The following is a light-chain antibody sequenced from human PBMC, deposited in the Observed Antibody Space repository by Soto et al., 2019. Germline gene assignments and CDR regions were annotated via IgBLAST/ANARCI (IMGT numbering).Light chain of an antibody. Sequence: DIQMTQSPSTLSASVGDRVTITCRASQSISSWLAWYQQKPGKAPKLLIYDASSLEIGVPSRFSGSGSGTEFTLTISSLQPDDLATYYCQQYNSYPWTFGQGTKVEI. CDR2: DAS. J-gene: IGKJ1*01. CDR3: QQYNSYPWT. CDR1: QSISSW. V-gene: IGKV1-5*01.